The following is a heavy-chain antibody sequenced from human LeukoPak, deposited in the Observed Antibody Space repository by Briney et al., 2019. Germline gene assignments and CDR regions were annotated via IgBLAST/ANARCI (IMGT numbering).Heavy chain of an antibody. CDR2: IIPIFGSS. V-gene: IGHV1-69*01. Sequence: GSSVKVSCKASGGTFNNYAINWVRQAPGQGLEWMGGIIPIFGSSNYAQKFQGRVTITADESTSTAYMELSSLRSEDTAVYYCARDCCGYSYGPLDYWGQGTLVTVSS. D-gene: IGHD5-18*01. CDR3: ARDCCGYSYGPLDY. CDR1: GGTFNNYA. J-gene: IGHJ4*02.